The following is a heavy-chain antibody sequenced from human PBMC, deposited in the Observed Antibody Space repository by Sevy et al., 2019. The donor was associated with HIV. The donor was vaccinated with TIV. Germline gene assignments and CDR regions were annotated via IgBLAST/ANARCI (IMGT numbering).Heavy chain of an antibody. V-gene: IGHV3-33*08. CDR3: ARDLVGATSD. D-gene: IGHD1-26*01. CDR1: GFTFSSYW. Sequence: GGSLRLSCAASGFTFSSYWMHWVRQAPGKGLVWVALIWDDGSDKYYADSVKGRFTISRDNSKNMLYLQMNSLRPEDTAVYYCARDLVGATSDWGQGTLVTVSS. J-gene: IGHJ4*02. CDR2: IWDDGSDK.